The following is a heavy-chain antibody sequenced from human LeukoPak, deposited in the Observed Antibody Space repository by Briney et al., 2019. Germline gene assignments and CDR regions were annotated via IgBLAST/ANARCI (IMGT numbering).Heavy chain of an antibody. CDR1: GFTVSSNY. CDR3: AREFCTASCYSDY. D-gene: IGHD2-8*02. Sequence: PGGSLRLSCVASGFTVSSNYMTWVRQAPGKGLEWVSVIYTGGTTYYADSVKGRFTISRDNSKNTLYLQMNSLRAEDTAVYYCAREFCTASCYSDYWGQGTLVAVSS. J-gene: IGHJ4*02. CDR2: IYTGGTT. V-gene: IGHV3-53*01.